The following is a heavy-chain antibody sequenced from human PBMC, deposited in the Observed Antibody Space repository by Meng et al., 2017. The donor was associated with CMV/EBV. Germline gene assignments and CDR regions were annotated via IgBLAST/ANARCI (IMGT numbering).Heavy chain of an antibody. J-gene: IGHJ4*02. CDR1: GYSFTSYW. CDR3: ARHLRYCSSTSCYIGDY. D-gene: IGHD2-2*02. CDR2: IYPGDSDT. Sequence: GGSLRLSCKGSGYSFTSYWIGWVRQMPGKGLEWMGIIYPGDSDTRYSPSFQGQVTISADKSISTAYLQWSSLKASDTAMYYCARHLRYCSSTSCYIGDYWGQGTPVTVSS. V-gene: IGHV5-51*01.